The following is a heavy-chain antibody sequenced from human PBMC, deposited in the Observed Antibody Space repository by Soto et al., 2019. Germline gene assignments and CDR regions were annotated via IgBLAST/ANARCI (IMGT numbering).Heavy chain of an antibody. V-gene: IGHV4-34*01. CDR1: CGSFSGYY. CDR2: INHSGST. Sequence: ASETLSLTCAVYCGSFSGYYWSWIRQPPGKGLEWIGEINHSGSTNYNPSLKSRVTISVDTSKNQFSLKLSSVTAADTAVYYCARGGSSDPYDYIWGSYRPELDYWGQGTLVTVSS. D-gene: IGHD3-16*02. CDR3: ARGGSSDPYDYIWGSYRPELDY. J-gene: IGHJ4*02.